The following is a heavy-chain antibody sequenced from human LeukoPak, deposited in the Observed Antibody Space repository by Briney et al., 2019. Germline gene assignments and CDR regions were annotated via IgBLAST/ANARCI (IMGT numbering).Heavy chain of an antibody. D-gene: IGHD1-14*01. V-gene: IGHV4-59*02. J-gene: IGHJ4*02. CDR2: INYSESA. CDR3: AMNRSFHL. CDR1: GDSVYSYY. Sequence: SETLSLTCTVSGDSVYSYYWRWIRQPPGKRLEWIGCINYSESATYNPSLKSRVTISLDTSKTQFFLKLSSVTAADTAVYYCAMNRSFHLWRQGTLVTVSS.